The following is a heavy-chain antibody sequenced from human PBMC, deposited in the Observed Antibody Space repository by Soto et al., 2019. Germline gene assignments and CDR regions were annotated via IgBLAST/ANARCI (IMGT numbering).Heavy chain of an antibody. CDR3: ARVGAHIVVVPAAIDYYYYYYMDV. V-gene: IGHV3-74*01. CDR2: INSDGSST. Sequence: GGSLRLSCAASGLTFSSYWMHWVRQAPGKGLVWVSRINSDGSSTSYADSVKGRFTISRDNAKNTLYLQMNSLRAEDTAVYYCARVGAHIVVVPAAIDYYYYYYMDVWGKGTTVTVSS. J-gene: IGHJ6*03. CDR1: GLTFSSYW. D-gene: IGHD2-2*02.